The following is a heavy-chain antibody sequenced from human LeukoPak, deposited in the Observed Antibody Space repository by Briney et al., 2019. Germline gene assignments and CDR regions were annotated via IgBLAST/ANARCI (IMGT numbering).Heavy chain of an antibody. V-gene: IGHV1-2*02. J-gene: IGHJ5*02. D-gene: IGHD4-17*01. CDR2: INPNSGGT. CDR3: ARGETTVTFSGWFDP. CDR1: GYTFTGYY. Sequence: GASVKVSCKASGYTFTGYYMHWVRQAPGQGLEWMGWINPNSGGTNYAQKFQGRVTMTRDTSISTAYMELSRLRSDDTAVYYCARGETTVTFSGWFDPWGQGTLVTVSS.